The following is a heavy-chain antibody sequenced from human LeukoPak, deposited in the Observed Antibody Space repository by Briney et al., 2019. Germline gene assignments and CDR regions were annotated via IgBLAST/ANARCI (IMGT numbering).Heavy chain of an antibody. J-gene: IGHJ4*02. CDR2: INPNSGGT. Sequence: ASVKVSCKASGYTFTGYYMHWVRQAPGQGLEWMGWINPNSGGTNYAQKFQGRVTMTRNTSISTAYMELSSLRSEDTAVYYCARGPRGYSYQDYWGQGTLVTVSS. V-gene: IGHV1-2*02. D-gene: IGHD5-18*01. CDR1: GYTFTGYY. CDR3: ARGPRGYSYQDY.